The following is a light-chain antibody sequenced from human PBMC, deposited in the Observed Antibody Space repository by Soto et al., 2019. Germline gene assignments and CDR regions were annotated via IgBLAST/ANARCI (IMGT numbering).Light chain of an antibody. V-gene: IGKV3-20*01. J-gene: IGKJ1*01. CDR1: QSVSSNY. Sequence: EVVLTQSPGTLSLSPGERATLSYRASQSVSSNYLAWYQQKPGQAPRLLIYGASSRATGIPDRFSGGGSGTDFTLTISRLEPEDFAVYYCQQYISSPQTFGQGTKVEIK. CDR3: QQYISSPQT. CDR2: GAS.